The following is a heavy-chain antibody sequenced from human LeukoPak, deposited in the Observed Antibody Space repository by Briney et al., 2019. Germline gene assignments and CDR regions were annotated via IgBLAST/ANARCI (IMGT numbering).Heavy chain of an antibody. J-gene: IGHJ4*02. V-gene: IGHV4-59*12. D-gene: IGHD6-13*01. CDR2: IYYSGST. Sequence: SETLSLTCTVSGGSISSYYWSWIRQPPGKGLEWIGYIYYSGSTNYNPSLKSRVTISVDTSKNQFSLKLSSVTAADTAVYYCAGFSKGSSRNSADYWGQGTLVTVSS. CDR3: AGFSKGSSRNSADY. CDR1: GGSISSYY.